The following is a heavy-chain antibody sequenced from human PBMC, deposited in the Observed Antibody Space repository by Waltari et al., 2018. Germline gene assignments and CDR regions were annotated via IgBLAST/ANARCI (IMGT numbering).Heavy chain of an antibody. CDR3: ARDSGLTARVDYYYYGMDV. J-gene: IGHJ6*02. D-gene: IGHD1-26*01. Sequence: QVQLVQSGAEVKKPGSSVKVSCKASGGTFSSYAISWVRQAPGQGLEWMGRIIPIFGTANYAQKFQGRVTITADKSTSTAYMELSSLRSEDTAVYYCARDSGLTARVDYYYYGMDVWGQGTTVIVSS. CDR1: GGTFSSYA. V-gene: IGHV1-69*08. CDR2: IIPIFGTA.